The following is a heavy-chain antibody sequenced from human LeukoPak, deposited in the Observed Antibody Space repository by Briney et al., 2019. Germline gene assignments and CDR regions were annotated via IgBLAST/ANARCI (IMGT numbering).Heavy chain of an antibody. Sequence: SETLSLTCSVSGGSISGSDYYWGWVRQPPGKGLGWIGSFYHSGSSYYNSSLKSRLTMSVDPSKNQFSLKLTAVTAADTAVYYCARLGAVLTSVNWFDPWGQGTLVTVSS. CDR1: GGSISGSDYY. J-gene: IGHJ5*02. CDR2: FYHSGSS. V-gene: IGHV4-39*07. CDR3: ARLGAVLTSVNWFDP. D-gene: IGHD2-8*01.